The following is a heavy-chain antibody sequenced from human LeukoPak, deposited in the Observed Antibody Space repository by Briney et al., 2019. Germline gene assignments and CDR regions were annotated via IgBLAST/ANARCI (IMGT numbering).Heavy chain of an antibody. CDR2: IIPIFGTA. CDR1: GYTFTSYA. CDR3: ARDSRYDFWSGYYSPTRGGYYYYGMDV. J-gene: IGHJ6*02. D-gene: IGHD3-3*01. V-gene: IGHV1-69*13. Sequence: ASVKVSCKASGYTFTSYAMNWVRQAPGQGLEWMGGIIPIFGTANYAQKFQGRVTITADESTSTAYMELSSLRSEDTAVYYCARDSRYDFWSGYYSPTRGGYYYYGMDVWGQGTTVTVSS.